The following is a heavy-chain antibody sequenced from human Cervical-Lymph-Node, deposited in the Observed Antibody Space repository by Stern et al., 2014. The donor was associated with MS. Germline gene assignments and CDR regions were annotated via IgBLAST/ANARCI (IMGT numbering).Heavy chain of an antibody. Sequence: VQLVESGAEVKKPGSSVKVSCKASGGTFSSYAVNWVRQAPGQGLDWMGGIIPIFGTANYAQNFQGRVTITADESTSTAYMELNSLKSEDTAMYYCARASTRGFDYWGQGTLVTVSS. CDR1: GGTFSSYA. CDR2: IIPIFGTA. CDR3: ARASTRGFDY. V-gene: IGHV1-69*01. D-gene: IGHD2-15*01. J-gene: IGHJ4*02.